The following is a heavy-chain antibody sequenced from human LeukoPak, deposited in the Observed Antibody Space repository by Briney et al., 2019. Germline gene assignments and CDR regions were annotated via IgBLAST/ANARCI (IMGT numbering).Heavy chain of an antibody. J-gene: IGHJ3*02. D-gene: IGHD1-1*01. CDR1: GGSVSSSSYY. CDR2: IYYSGST. V-gene: IGHV4-39*07. CDR3: ARVQLERRSTFDI. Sequence: PSETLSLTCTVSGGSVSSSSYYWGWIRQPPGEGLEWIGSIYYSGSTNYNPSLKSRVTISVDTSKNQFSLRLSSVTAADTAVYYCARVQLERRSTFDIWGQGTMVTVSS.